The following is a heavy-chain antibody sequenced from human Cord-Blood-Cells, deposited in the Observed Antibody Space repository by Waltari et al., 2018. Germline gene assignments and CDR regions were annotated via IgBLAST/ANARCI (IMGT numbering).Heavy chain of an antibody. CDR1: GYSISSGYY. V-gene: IGHV4-38-2*01. Sequence: QVQLQESGPGLVKPSETLSLTCAVSGYSISSGYYWGWIRQPPGKGLEWSGSIYHSGSTYYNPSLKSRVTISVDTSENQFSLRLSSVTAADTAVYYCARRTVIAPHIDYWGQGTLVTVSS. J-gene: IGHJ4*02. D-gene: IGHD2-21*01. CDR2: IYHSGST. CDR3: ARRTVIAPHIDY.